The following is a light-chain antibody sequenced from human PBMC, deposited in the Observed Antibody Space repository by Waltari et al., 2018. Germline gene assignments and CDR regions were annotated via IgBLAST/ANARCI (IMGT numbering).Light chain of an antibody. Sequence: EVVLTQSPATLSLSPGERATLSCRASQNVINFLAWHQQKAGRAPRLLIYDASQRATGIPARFSGSGSGTDFTLTISSLEPEDFALYYCQQHRNWPITFGQGTRLEIK. J-gene: IGKJ5*01. CDR1: QNVINF. CDR2: DAS. V-gene: IGKV3-11*01. CDR3: QQHRNWPIT.